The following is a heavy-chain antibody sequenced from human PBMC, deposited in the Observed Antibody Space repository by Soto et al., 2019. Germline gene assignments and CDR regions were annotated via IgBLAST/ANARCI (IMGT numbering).Heavy chain of an antibody. Sequence: PSETLSLTCTVSGGSISSSSYYWGWIRQPPEKGLEWIGSIYYSGSTYYNPSLKSRVTISVDTSKNQFSLKLSSVTAADTAVYYCARHERSVVAATTTPTIVVVTLFDYWGQGTLVTVSS. D-gene: IGHD2-15*01. CDR3: ARHERSVVAATTTPTIVVVTLFDY. CDR2: IYYSGST. CDR1: GGSISSSSYY. V-gene: IGHV4-39*01. J-gene: IGHJ4*02.